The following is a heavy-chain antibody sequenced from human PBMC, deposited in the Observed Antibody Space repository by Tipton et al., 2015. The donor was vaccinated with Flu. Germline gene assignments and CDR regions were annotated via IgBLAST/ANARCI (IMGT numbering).Heavy chain of an antibody. J-gene: IGHJ3*01. CDR3: AKFFSGWYSAFDL. V-gene: IGHV3-23*01. CDR1: GFNFRSFS. D-gene: IGHD6-19*01. Sequence: SLRLSCVASGFNFRSFSMGWVRQAPGKGLEWVASVSDSGATSFHADSVKGRFTISRDDFRSTLSLQMDSLRADDTAEYFCAKFFSGWYSAFDLWGQGTRVAVSS. CDR2: VSDSGATS.